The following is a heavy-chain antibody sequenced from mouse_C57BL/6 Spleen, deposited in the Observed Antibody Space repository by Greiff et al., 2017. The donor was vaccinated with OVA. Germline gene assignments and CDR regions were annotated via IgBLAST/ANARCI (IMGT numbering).Heavy chain of an antibody. Sequence: EVQRVESGPVLVKPGASVKMSCKASGYTFTDYYMNWVKQSHGKSLEWIGVINPYNGGTSYNQKFKGKATLTVDKSSSTAYMELNSLTSEDSAVYYCARRPLEDAMDYWGQGTSVTVSS. CDR3: ARRPLEDAMDY. CDR2: INPYNGGT. CDR1: GYTFTDYY. J-gene: IGHJ4*01. V-gene: IGHV1-19*01.